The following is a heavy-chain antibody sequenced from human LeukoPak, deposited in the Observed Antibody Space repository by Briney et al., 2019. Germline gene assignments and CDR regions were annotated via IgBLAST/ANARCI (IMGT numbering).Heavy chain of an antibody. V-gene: IGHV1-46*01. CDR2: INPSGGST. J-gene: IGHJ6*04. Sequence: ASVKVSCKASGYTFTSYYMHWVRQAPGQGLEWMGIINPSGGSTSYAQKFQGRVTMTRDTSTSTVYMELSSLRSGGTAVYYCARDGVRGVIAEGHYYGMDVWGKGTTVTVSS. CDR1: GYTFTSYY. CDR3: ARDGVRGVIAEGHYYGMDV. D-gene: IGHD3-10*01.